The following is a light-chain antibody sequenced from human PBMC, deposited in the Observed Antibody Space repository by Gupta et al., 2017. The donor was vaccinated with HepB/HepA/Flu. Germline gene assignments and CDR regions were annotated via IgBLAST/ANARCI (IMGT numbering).Light chain of an antibody. J-gene: IGLJ2*01. V-gene: IGLV1-44*01. CDR2: SDS. CDR3: AAWDDSLTVYVV. Sequence: QSVLTQPPSVSGTLGQRVTISCSGSTSNIGRNTVNWYQQFPGAAPKLLIYSDSQRPSGVPDRFSGAKSGTSASLTISGLQSEDEAVYHCAAWDDSLTVYVVFGGGTKLTVL. CDR1: TSNIGRNT.